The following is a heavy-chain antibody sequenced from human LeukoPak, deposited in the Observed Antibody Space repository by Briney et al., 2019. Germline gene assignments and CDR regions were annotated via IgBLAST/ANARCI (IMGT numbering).Heavy chain of an antibody. D-gene: IGHD3-22*01. V-gene: IGHV3-23*01. CDR3: AKDPIDDSSGADWFDP. CDR2: ISGSDGST. CDR1: GFTFSSYG. Sequence: GGSLRLSCAASGFTFSSYGMSWVRQAPGKGLEWVSAISGSDGSTYYADSVKGRFTISRGNSKNTLYLQMNSLRAEDTAVYYCAKDPIDDSSGADWFDPWGQGTLVTVSS. J-gene: IGHJ5*02.